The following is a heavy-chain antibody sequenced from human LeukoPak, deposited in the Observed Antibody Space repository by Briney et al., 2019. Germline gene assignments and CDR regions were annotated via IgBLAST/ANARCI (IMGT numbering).Heavy chain of an antibody. V-gene: IGHV1-18*01. D-gene: IGHD5-24*01. CDR1: GYTFTIYG. CDR3: ARDYLRWLQFGICSDY. Sequence: EASVTVSCTASGYTFTIYGISWVRQAPGQGLEWMGWISAYNGNTNYAQKLQGRVTMTTDTSTSTAYMELRSLRSDDTAVYYCARDYLRWLQFGICSDYWGQGTLVTVSS. CDR2: ISAYNGNT. J-gene: IGHJ4*02.